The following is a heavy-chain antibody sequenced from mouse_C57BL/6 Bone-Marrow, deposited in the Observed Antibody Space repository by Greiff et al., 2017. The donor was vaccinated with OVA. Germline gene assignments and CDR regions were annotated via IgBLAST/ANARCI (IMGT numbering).Heavy chain of an antibody. V-gene: IGHV1-81*01. D-gene: IGHD1-1*01. CDR2: IYPRSGNI. CDR3: AERDYDGSSSFAY. J-gene: IGHJ3*01. Sequence: QVQLQQSGAELARPGASVKLSCKASGYTFTSYGISWVKQRTGQGLEWIGEIYPRSGNIYYNEKFKGKATLTADKSSSTAYMELRSLTSEDSAVYFGAERDYDGSSSFAYWGQGTLVTVSA. CDR1: GYTFTSYG.